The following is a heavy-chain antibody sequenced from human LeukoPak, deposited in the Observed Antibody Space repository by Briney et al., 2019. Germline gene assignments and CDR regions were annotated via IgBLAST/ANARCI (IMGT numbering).Heavy chain of an antibody. V-gene: IGHV3-30*02. CDR1: GFTFSSYA. CDR3: AKEGDTAIPPYYFDY. J-gene: IGHJ4*02. CDR2: IRYDGSTK. Sequence: GGSLRLSCAASGFTFSSYAMHWVRQAPGKGLEWVAFIRYDGSTKYYADSVKGRFTISRDSSKNTLFLQMDSLRAEDTAVYYCAKEGDTAIPPYYFDYWGQGTLVTVSS. D-gene: IGHD5-18*01.